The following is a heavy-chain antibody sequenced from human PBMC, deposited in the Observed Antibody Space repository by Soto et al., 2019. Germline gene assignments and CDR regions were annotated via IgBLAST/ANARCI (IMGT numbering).Heavy chain of an antibody. D-gene: IGHD2-15*01. CDR2: ISAYNGNT. CDR1: GYTFSSYG. V-gene: IGHV1-18*01. Sequence: GASVKVSCKASGYTFSSYGISWVRQAPGQGLEWMGWISAYNGNTNYAQKLQGRVTMTTDTSTSTAYMELRSLRSDDTAVYYCARVPRAQSRIVDMDVWGKGTTVTVSS. J-gene: IGHJ6*03. CDR3: ARVPRAQSRIVDMDV.